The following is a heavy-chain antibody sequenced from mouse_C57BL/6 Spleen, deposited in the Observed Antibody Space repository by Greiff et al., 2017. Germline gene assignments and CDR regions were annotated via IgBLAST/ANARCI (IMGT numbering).Heavy chain of an antibody. CDR3: ARENYGSSPAWFAY. CDR1: GYSFTSYY. V-gene: IGHV1-66*01. J-gene: IGHJ3*01. D-gene: IGHD1-1*01. CDR2: CYPGSGNT. Sequence: QVQLKQSGPELVKPGASVKISCKASGYSFTSYYIHWVKHRPGQGLEWIGCCYPGSGNTKYNEKFKDKATLTADTSSSTAYKQLSSLTSEDSAVYYRARENYGSSPAWFAYWGHGTLVTVSA.